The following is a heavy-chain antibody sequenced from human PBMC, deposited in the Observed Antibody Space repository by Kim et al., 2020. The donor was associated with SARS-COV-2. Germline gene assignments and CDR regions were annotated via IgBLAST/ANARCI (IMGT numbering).Heavy chain of an antibody. J-gene: IGHJ3*01. Sequence: KYSQKFQGRVTITRDTSASTAYMELSSLRSEDTAVYYCARKSGGFGYYSFWGQGTMVTVSS. CDR3: ARKSGGFGYYSF. V-gene: IGHV1-3*01. D-gene: IGHD3-10*01.